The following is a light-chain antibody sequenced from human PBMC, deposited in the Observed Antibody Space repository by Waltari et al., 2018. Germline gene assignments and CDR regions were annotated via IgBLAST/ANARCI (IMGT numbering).Light chain of an antibody. J-gene: IGKJ2*01. CDR3: QQSYSSPYT. V-gene: IGKV1-39*01. CDR2: AAS. Sequence: DIQMTHSPSSLSASVGDRVTITCRASQSIGSHLNWYQQKPGKAPKLLIYAASSLQSGVPSRFSGSGSGTVFTLTISNLQPEDFATYYCQQSYSSPYTFGQGTKLEIK. CDR1: QSIGSH.